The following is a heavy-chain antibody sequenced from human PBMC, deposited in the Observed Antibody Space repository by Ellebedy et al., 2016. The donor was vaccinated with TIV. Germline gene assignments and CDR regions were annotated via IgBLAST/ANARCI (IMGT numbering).Heavy chain of an antibody. CDR1: GGSISSYY. J-gene: IGHJ6*03. CDR2: IYYSGST. Sequence: SETLSLXXTVSGGSISSYYWSWIRQPPGQGLEWTGYIYYSGSTIYNPSLKSRVTISVDTSKNQFSLKLSSVTAADTAVYYCARGLAIPFYYYYMDVWGKGTTVTVSS. CDR3: ARGLAIPFYYYYMDV. V-gene: IGHV4-59*12. D-gene: IGHD2-21*01.